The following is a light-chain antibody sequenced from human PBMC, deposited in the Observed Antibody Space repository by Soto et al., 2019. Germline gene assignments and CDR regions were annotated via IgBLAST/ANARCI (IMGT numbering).Light chain of an antibody. CDR3: HQYGNSPGT. V-gene: IGKV3-20*01. CDR2: GAS. CDR1: QSVRSNY. J-gene: IGKJ2*01. Sequence: EIVLPQSPGTLSLSPGERATLSCRATQSVRSNYLAWYQQKPGQAPSLLIYGASTRATGIPDRFSGSGSGTDFTLTITILEPEEFAVYYCHQYGNSPGTFGQGTKLEIK.